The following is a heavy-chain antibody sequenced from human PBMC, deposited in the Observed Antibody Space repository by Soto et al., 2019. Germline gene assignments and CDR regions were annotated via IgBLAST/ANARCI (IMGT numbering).Heavy chain of an antibody. D-gene: IGHD3-22*01. CDR3: AGSLGYFVRAY. CDR1: GFTFSNYW. Sequence: GGSLRLSCAASGFTFSNYWMSWVRQAPGKGLEWVANIKQDGSEKHYVDSVKGRFTISRDNAKNSLYLQMNSLRAEDTAVYYCAGSLGYFVRAYWGQGTPVTVS. J-gene: IGHJ4*02. CDR2: IKQDGSEK. V-gene: IGHV3-7*02.